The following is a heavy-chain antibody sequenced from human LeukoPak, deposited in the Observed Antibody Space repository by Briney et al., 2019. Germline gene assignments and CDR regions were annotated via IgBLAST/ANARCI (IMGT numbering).Heavy chain of an antibody. J-gene: IGHJ4*02. CDR3: ARARWDCSSTSCYFLSF. D-gene: IGHD2-2*01. CDR2: INPNSGGT. Sequence: VASVKVSCKASGYTFTGYYMHWVRQAPGQGLEWMGWINPNSGGTNYAQKFQGRVTMTRDTSISTAYMELSRLRSDDTAVYYCARARWDCSSTSCYFLSFWGQGTLVTVSS. V-gene: IGHV1-2*02. CDR1: GYTFTGYY.